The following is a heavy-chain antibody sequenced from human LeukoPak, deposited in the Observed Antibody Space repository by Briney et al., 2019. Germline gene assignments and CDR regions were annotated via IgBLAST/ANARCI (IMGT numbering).Heavy chain of an antibody. CDR3: AKDLGALWFDP. J-gene: IGHJ5*02. CDR2: ISGSGGTT. Sequence: GGSLRLSCAASGFTFSSYAMSWVRQAPGKGLEWVSAISGSGGTTYYADYVKGRFTMSRDNSKNTLYLQMNGLRAEDTAEYYCAKDLGALWFDPWGQGTLVTVSS. CDR1: GFTFSSYA. V-gene: IGHV3-23*01.